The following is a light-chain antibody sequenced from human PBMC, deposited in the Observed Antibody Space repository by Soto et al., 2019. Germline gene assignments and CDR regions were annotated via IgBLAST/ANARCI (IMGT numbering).Light chain of an antibody. V-gene: IGKV1-5*01. CDR3: QQYNSYSPWT. Sequence: DIQMTQSPSTLSASVGDRVTITCRASQTISNWLAWYQQKPGMAPKLLIYDVSNLEGGVPSRFSGSGSGTEFTLTISSLQPDDFATYYCQQYNSYSPWTFGQGTKVDIK. CDR2: DVS. J-gene: IGKJ1*01. CDR1: QTISNW.